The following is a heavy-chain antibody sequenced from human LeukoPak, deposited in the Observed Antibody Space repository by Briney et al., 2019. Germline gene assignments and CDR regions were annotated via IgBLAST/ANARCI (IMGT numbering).Heavy chain of an antibody. CDR1: GGSISSYY. V-gene: IGHV4-59*01. D-gene: IGHD6-6*01. J-gene: IGHJ4*02. Sequence: PSETLSLTCTVSGGSISSYYWSWIRQPPGKGLEWIGYIYYSGSTNYNPSLKSRVTISVDTSKNQFSLKLSSVTAAGTAVYYCARGLAARTLIYFDYWGQGTLVTVSS. CDR2: IYYSGST. CDR3: ARGLAARTLIYFDY.